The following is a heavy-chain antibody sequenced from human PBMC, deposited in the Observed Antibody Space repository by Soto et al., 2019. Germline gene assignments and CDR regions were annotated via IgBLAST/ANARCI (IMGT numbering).Heavy chain of an antibody. Sequence: PSETLSLTCTVSGGSISSGDYYWSWIRQPPGKGLECVGYIYYSGSTYYNPSLKSRVTISVDTSKNQFSLKLSSVTAADTAVYYCARFVSAEYFDYWGQGTLVTVSS. CDR2: IYYSGST. CDR3: ARFVSAEYFDY. D-gene: IGHD6-6*01. V-gene: IGHV4-30-4*01. J-gene: IGHJ4*02. CDR1: GGSISSGDYY.